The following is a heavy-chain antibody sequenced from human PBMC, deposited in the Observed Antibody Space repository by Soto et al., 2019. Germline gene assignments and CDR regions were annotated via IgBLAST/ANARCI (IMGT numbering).Heavy chain of an antibody. Sequence: GGSLSLSWAASGFTFSSYGMHWGRQAPGKGLEWGAVIWYDGSNKYYADSGKGRLTISTDNSKNTLYLQMNTLRAEDPDVYYCATDSIVYGMDLWGQGTTVTVSS. CDR2: IWYDGSNK. D-gene: IGHD2-15*01. V-gene: IGHV3-33*01. CDR3: ATDSIVYGMDL. CDR1: GFTFSSYG. J-gene: IGHJ6*02.